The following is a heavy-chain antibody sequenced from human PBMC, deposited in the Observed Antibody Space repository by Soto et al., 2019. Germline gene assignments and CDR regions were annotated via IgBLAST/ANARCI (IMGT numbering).Heavy chain of an antibody. D-gene: IGHD5-12*01. CDR2: IIPIFGSA. J-gene: IGHJ2*01. V-gene: IGHV1-69*12. CDR1: GGTFSSYT. CDR3: ARGNHRWLQLWYFDL. Sequence: QVQLVQSGAEVKKPGSSVTVSCKASGGTFSSYTISWVRQAPGQGLEWMGGIIPIFGSANYAQKFQGRVTSNADESTRTAYMELSSLRSEDTAVYYCARGNHRWLQLWYFDLWGRGTLVTVSS.